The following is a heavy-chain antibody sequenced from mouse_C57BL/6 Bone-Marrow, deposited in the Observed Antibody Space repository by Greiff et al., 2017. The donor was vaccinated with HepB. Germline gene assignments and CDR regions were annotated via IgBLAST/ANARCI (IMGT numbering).Heavy chain of an antibody. CDR3: ARGRIYYFGSSYYFDY. D-gene: IGHD1-1*01. V-gene: IGHV1-55*01. CDR1: GYTFTSYW. J-gene: IGHJ2*01. CDR2: IYPGSGST. Sequence: QVQLQQPGAELVKPGASVKMSCKASGYTFTSYWITWVKQRPGQGLEWIGDIYPGSGSTNYNEKFKSKATLTVDTSSSTAYMQLSSLTSEDSAVYYCARGRIYYFGSSYYFDYWGQGTTLTVSS.